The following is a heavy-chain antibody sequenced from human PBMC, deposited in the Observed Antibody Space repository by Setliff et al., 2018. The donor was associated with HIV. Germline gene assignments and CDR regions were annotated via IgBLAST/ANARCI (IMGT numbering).Heavy chain of an antibody. CDR1: GGSFTDIGGSFTDYY. CDR3: TRRAHGRQEPL. CDR2: INHSGST. Sequence: TSETLSLTCAVFGGSFTDIGGSFTDYYWIWIRQPPGKGLEWIGEINHSGSTDYNPSLKSRFTKSVDTSKNHFSLKVNSVTASDTAVYYCTRRAHGRQEPLWDQGTLVTVSS. J-gene: IGHJ4*02. V-gene: IGHV4-34*01.